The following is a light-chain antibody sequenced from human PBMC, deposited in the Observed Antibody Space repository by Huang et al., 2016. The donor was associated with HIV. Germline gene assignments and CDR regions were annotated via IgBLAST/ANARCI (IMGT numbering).Light chain of an antibody. CDR3: MQGTHWPFT. CDR2: KVS. Sequence: DVVMTQSPLSLPVTLGQPASISCRSSQSLVHSDGDTYLNWFQQRPGQPPRRLIYKVSNRDSAVPDRFSGSGSGTDFTLKISRVEAEDVGVYYCMQGTHWPFTFGPGTKVDIK. V-gene: IGKV2-30*02. J-gene: IGKJ3*01. CDR1: QSLVHSDGDTY.